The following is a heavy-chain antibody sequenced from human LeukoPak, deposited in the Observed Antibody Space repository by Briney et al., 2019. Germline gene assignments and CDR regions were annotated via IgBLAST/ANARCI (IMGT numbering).Heavy chain of an antibody. D-gene: IGHD6-13*01. CDR2: ISGTGGST. J-gene: IGHJ4*02. CDR3: AKRFSSSWYYFDY. V-gene: IGHV3-23*01. CDR1: GFPYSSYA. Sequence: GGSLRLSCAASGFPYSSYAMSWVRQAPGKGLEWVSVISGTGGSTNYADSVKGRFTISRDNSKNTLYLQMNSLRDEDTAVYYCAKRFSSSWYYFDYWGQGTLVTVSS.